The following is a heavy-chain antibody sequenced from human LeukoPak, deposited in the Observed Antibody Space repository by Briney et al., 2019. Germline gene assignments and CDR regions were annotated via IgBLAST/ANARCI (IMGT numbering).Heavy chain of an antibody. Sequence: PGGSLRLSCEASGFTFSAYAMTWVRQAPGKGLEWVSSIGSDNKPHYSESVKGRFAISRDNSKNILFLHLNSLRAEDTAVYYCATTYSSSSAFDYWGQGTLVTVSS. J-gene: IGHJ4*02. V-gene: IGHV3-23*05. CDR1: GFTFSAYA. CDR2: IGSDNKP. D-gene: IGHD6-6*01. CDR3: ATTYSSSSAFDY.